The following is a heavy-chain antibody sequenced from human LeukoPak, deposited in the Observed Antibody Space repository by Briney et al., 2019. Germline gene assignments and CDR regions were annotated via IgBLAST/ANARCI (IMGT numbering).Heavy chain of an antibody. CDR1: GFTFSSYA. D-gene: IGHD3-10*01. Sequence: PGGSLRLSCAASGFTFSSYAMSWVRQAPGKGLVWVSRINSDGSSTSYADSVKGRFTISRDNAKNTLYLQMNSLRAEDTAVYYCAREEDYGSGSFPFDYWGQGTLVTVSS. CDR3: AREEDYGSGSFPFDY. V-gene: IGHV3-74*01. CDR2: INSDGSST. J-gene: IGHJ4*02.